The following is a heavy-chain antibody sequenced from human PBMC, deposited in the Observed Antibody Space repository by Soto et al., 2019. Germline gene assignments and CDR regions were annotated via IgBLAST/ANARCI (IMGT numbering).Heavy chain of an antibody. Sequence: SVKVSCKASGDTFSSNDINWVRQAPGQGHEWMGVIIPIFGSTNYAHKFQGRVTITADESTSTVNMEVSSLRSEDTAVYYCAEGPTYSSGGQGTDFYYGMDVWGQGTTVTV. CDR1: GDTFSSND. J-gene: IGHJ6*02. D-gene: IGHD3-22*01. CDR3: AEGPTYSSGGQGTDFYYGMDV. V-gene: IGHV1-69*13. CDR2: IIPIFGST.